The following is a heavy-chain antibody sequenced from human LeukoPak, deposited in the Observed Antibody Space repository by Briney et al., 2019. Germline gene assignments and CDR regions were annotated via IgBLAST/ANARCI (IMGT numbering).Heavy chain of an antibody. D-gene: IGHD6-13*01. J-gene: IGHJ4*02. CDR3: ARALPYSSSCLDY. Sequence: PSETLSLTCTVSGGSISSSSYYWGWIRQPPGKGLEWIGSIYYSGSTYYNPSLKSRVTISVDTSKNQLSLKLSSVTAADTAVYYCARALPYSSSCLDYWGQGTLVTVSS. CDR2: IYYSGST. CDR1: GGSISSSSYY. V-gene: IGHV4-39*07.